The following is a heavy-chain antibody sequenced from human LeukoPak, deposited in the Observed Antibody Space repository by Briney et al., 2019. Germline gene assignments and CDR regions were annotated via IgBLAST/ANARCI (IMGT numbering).Heavy chain of an antibody. V-gene: IGHV4-38-2*01. CDR2: IYHSGST. CDR1: GYSISSGYY. D-gene: IGHD2-2*01. CDR3: ARVVVCSSTSCYGEGGPNWFDP. J-gene: IGHJ5*02. Sequence: SETLSLTCAVSGYSISSGYYWGWIRQPPGKGLEWIGSIYHSGSTYYNPSLKSQVTISVDTSKNQFSLKLSSVTAADTAVYYCARVVVCSSTSCYGEGGPNWFDPWGQGTLVTVSS.